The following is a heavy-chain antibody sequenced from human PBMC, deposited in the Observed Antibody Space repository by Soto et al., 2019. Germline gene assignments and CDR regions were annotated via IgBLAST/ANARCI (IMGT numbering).Heavy chain of an antibody. V-gene: IGHV3-23*01. CDR2: IGGSGGTT. Sequence: EVQLLESGGGLVQPGGSLRLSCAASGFTSSSYGMSWVRQAPGKGLEWVSAIGGSGGTTYYADSVKGRFTISRDNSKNTLYLQMNSLRAEDTAIHYCAKIITAAGTGYRGQGTLVTVSS. CDR3: AKIITAAGTGY. J-gene: IGHJ4*02. D-gene: IGHD6-13*01. CDR1: GFTSSSYG.